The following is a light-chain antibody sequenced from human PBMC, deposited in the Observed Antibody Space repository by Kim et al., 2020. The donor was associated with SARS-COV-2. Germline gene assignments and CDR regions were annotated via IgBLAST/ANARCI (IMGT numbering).Light chain of an antibody. CDR2: RDD. J-gene: IGLJ2*01. Sequence: VYHAQTTSITWSEDKLDDKYVGWYQQKPGQSPVLVIYRDDKRPSGIPERFSGTNSGNTATLTISGTQAMDEADYYCQAWDSRTAVFGGGTQLTVL. CDR1: KLDDKY. CDR3: QAWDSRTAV. V-gene: IGLV3-1*01.